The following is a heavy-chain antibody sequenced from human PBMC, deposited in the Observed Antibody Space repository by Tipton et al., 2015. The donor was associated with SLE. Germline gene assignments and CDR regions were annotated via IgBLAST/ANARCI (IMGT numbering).Heavy chain of an antibody. Sequence: GSLRLSCAASGFTFRDYSMSWVRQAPGKGLEWISYISDADDTRYYGDSVRGRFTISRDNAKNSLYLQMNSLRAEDTAVYYCARMPWPRRCGSDRCSTFDPWGQGTLVSVSS. D-gene: IGHD1-26*01. J-gene: IGHJ5*02. CDR1: GFTFRDYS. CDR3: ARMPWPRRCGSDRCSTFDP. V-gene: IGHV3-11*01. CDR2: ISDADDTR.